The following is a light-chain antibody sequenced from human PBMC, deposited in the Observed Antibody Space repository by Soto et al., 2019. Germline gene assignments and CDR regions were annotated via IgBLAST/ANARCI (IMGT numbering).Light chain of an antibody. CDR2: AAS. CDR1: QSISNY. J-gene: IGKJ2*01. V-gene: IGKV1-39*01. CDR3: QQSYSTSVYT. Sequence: DIQMTQSPSSLSASIGDRVTITCRASQSISNYLNWYQQRPGKAPGLLIYAASSLQSWVPSRFSRSGSGTDFTLTISSLQPEDFATYYCQQSYSTSVYTFGQGTKLEIK.